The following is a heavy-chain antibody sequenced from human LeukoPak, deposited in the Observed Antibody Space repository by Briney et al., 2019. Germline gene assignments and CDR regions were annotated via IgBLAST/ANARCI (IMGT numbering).Heavy chain of an antibody. D-gene: IGHD3-16*01. Sequence: GRSLRLSCAATGFTFSSYAMHWVRQAPGKGLEWVAVISYDASNKYYADSVKGRFTISRDNAKNSLYLQMNSLRAEDTAVYYCARDKASVWRPFDYWGQGTLVTVSS. V-gene: IGHV3-30-3*01. CDR2: ISYDASNK. J-gene: IGHJ4*02. CDR1: GFTFSSYA. CDR3: ARDKASVWRPFDY.